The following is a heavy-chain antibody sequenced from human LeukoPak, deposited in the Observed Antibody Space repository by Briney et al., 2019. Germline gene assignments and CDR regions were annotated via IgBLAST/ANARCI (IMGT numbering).Heavy chain of an antibody. CDR2: ISAYNGNT. V-gene: IGHV1-18*01. J-gene: IGHJ5*02. CDR3: ARLTQLRYFDWLLKKDRANWFDP. D-gene: IGHD3-9*01. Sequence: AAVKVSCKASGYTFTSYGISWVRKAPGPGLEWMGWISAYNGNTNYAQKLQGRVTMTTDTSTSTAYMELRSLRSDDTAVYYCARLTQLRYFDWLLKKDRANWFDPWGQGTLVTVSS. CDR1: GYTFTSYG.